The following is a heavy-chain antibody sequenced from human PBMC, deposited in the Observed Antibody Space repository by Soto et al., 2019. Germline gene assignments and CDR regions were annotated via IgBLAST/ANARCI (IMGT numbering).Heavy chain of an antibody. V-gene: IGHV3-23*01. D-gene: IGHD1-26*01. CDR2: ISDSGISI. CDR1: GFAFYNYA. CDR3: AKDARRTGLLGQWVG. J-gene: IGHJ4*02. Sequence: EEQLLESGGGLIQPGGSLRLSCAASGFAFYNYAMAWVRQAPGKGLEWVSGISDSGISIYYTDSVKGRFTISRDNSKNTLFLQMDSRRGEDTALYYCAKDARRTGLLGQWVGWGQGTLVTVSS.